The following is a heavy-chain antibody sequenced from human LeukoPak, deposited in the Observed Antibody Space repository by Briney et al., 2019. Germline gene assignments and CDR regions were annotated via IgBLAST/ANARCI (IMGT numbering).Heavy chain of an antibody. CDR1: GGSFSGYY. CDR2: INHGGST. CDR3: ARALSSGYYSLNY. D-gene: IGHD3-22*01. Sequence: KPSETLSLTCAVYGGSFSGYYWSWIRQPPGKGQEWIGEINHGGSTNYNPSLKSRVTITVDTSKNQFSLKLSSVTAADTAVYYCARALSSGYYSLNYWGRGTLVTVSS. V-gene: IGHV4-34*01. J-gene: IGHJ4*02.